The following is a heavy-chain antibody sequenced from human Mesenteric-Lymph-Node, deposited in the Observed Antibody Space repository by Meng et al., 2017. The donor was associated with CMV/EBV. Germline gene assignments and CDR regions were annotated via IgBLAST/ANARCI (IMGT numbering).Heavy chain of an antibody. D-gene: IGHD3-3*01. Sequence: GGSLRLSCAASGFTFSSYAIHWVRQAPGKGLEWVAVISYDGSNKYYADSVKGRFTNSRDNSKNTLYLQMNSLRAEDTAVYYCAREPPAYYDFWSGPKAPWFDPWGQGTLVTVSS. V-gene: IGHV3-30-3*01. CDR3: AREPPAYYDFWSGPKAPWFDP. CDR1: GFTFSSYA. CDR2: ISYDGSNK. J-gene: IGHJ5*02.